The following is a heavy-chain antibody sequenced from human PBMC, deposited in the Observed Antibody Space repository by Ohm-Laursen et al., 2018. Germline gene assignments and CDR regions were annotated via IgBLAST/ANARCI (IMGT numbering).Heavy chain of an antibody. J-gene: IGHJ4*02. D-gene: IGHD6-19*01. CDR1: GFTFNSYA. CDR2: IWSDGSNK. CDR3: ASAPPSSGWSFSH. Sequence: SLRLSCAASGFTFNSYAMHWVRQAPGKGLEWVTMIWSDGSNKYYADSVKGRFTISRDNSKNTLYLQMSSLTVDDTAVYYCASAPPSSGWSFSHWGQGTLVTVSS. V-gene: IGHV3-33*01.